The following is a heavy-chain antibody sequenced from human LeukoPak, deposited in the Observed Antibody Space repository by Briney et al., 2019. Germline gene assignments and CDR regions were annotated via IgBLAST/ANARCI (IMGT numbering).Heavy chain of an antibody. CDR2: IYYSGST. V-gene: IGHV4-31*03. CDR1: GGSISSGGYY. CDR3: VSWNYSYYYMDV. Sequence: PPQTQSLTCTVSGGSISSGGYYWSWIRQHPGKGLEWIGYIYYSGSTYYNPSLKSRVTISVDTSKNQFSLRMSSVTAADTAVHYCVSWNYSYYYMDVWGKGTTVTVSS. J-gene: IGHJ6*03. D-gene: IGHD2-15*01.